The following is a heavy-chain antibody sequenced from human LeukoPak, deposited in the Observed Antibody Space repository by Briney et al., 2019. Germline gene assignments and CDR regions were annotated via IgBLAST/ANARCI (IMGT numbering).Heavy chain of an antibody. J-gene: IGHJ4*02. Sequence: GGSLRLSCAASGFTFSSYDINWVRQAPGKGLEWVSSISRSSNYIYNPDSVKGRSTITRDNAKNSLYLQMNSLRAEDTAVYYCARWGYCSGGNCYIDYWGEGTLVRVSS. V-gene: IGHV3-21*01. CDR2: ISRSSNYI. CDR3: ARWGYCSGGNCYIDY. D-gene: IGHD2-15*01. CDR1: GFTFSSYD.